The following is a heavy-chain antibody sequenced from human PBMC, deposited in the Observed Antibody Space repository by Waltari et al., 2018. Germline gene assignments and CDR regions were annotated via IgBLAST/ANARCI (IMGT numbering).Heavy chain of an antibody. D-gene: IGHD6-13*01. CDR3: AREISAAAGDAFDI. CDR2: VNPNSGGT. CDR1: GYTFTGHY. Sequence: QVQLVQSGAEVKKPGASVKVSCKASGYTFTGHYMHWVRQAPGQGLEWMGRVNPNSGGTTYAQKFQGRVTMTRDTSISTAYMELSRLRSDDTAVYYCAREISAAAGDAFDIWGQGTMVTVSS. V-gene: IGHV1-2*06. J-gene: IGHJ3*02.